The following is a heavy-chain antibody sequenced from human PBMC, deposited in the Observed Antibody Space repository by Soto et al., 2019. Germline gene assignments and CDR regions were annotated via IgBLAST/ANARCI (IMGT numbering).Heavy chain of an antibody. J-gene: IGHJ6*02. CDR2: ISAYNGNT. CDR1: GYTFTSYG. D-gene: IGHD6-19*01. CDR3: ARGGPIAVAGTRYGYYYYGMDV. Sequence: QVQLVQSGAEVKKPGASVKVSCKASGYTFTSYGISWVRQAPGQGLEWMGWISAYNGNTNYAQKLQGRATMTTDTSTSTAYMELRSLRSDDTAVYYCARGGPIAVAGTRYGYYYYGMDVWGQGTTVTVSS. V-gene: IGHV1-18*01.